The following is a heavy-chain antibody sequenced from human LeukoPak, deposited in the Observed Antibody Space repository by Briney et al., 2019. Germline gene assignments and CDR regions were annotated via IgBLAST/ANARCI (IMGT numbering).Heavy chain of an antibody. Sequence: EASVKVSCKASGYTFTSYGISWVRQAPGQGLEWMGWISAYNGNTNYAQKLQGRVTMTTDTSTSTAYMELRSLRSDDTAVYYCARCEGYGVAKTIDYWGQGTLVTVSS. J-gene: IGHJ4*02. CDR1: GYTFTSYG. CDR3: ARCEGYGVAKTIDY. CDR2: ISAYNGNT. D-gene: IGHD4-17*01. V-gene: IGHV1-18*01.